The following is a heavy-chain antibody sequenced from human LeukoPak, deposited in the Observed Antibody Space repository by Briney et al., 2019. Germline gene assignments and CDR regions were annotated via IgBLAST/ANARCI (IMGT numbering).Heavy chain of an antibody. D-gene: IGHD4-23*01. CDR3: ARGARDRLWWYPPGDY. CDR1: EFTFRSYW. Sequence: GGSLRLSCAASEFTFRSYWMSWVRQAPGKGLEWVANIKQDGSEKYYVDSVKGRFTISRDNAKNTLYLQMNSLRAEDTAVYYCARGARDRLWWYPPGDYWGQGTLVTVSS. J-gene: IGHJ4*02. V-gene: IGHV3-7*01. CDR2: IKQDGSEK.